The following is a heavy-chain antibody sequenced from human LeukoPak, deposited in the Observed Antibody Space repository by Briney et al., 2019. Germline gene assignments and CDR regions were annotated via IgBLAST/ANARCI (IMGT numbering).Heavy chain of an antibody. CDR3: AKDYCRDGNCPFPFLDS. D-gene: IGHD2-15*01. J-gene: IGHJ4*02. CDR2: ITGTGGR. Sequence: GGSLRLSCAVSGFTLTNHGVSWVRQAPGKGLEWVSIITGTGGRYYGDSVKGRFILSRDNSKNTVYMQMSSLRAEDTATYYCAKDYCRDGNCPFPFLDSWGQGTLVTVSS. CDR1: GFTLTNHG. V-gene: IGHV3-23*01.